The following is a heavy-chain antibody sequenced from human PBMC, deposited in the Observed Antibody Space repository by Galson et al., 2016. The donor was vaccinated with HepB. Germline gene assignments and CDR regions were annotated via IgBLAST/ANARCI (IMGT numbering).Heavy chain of an antibody. CDR1: GYTFTSHY. Sequence: SVKVSCKASGYTFTSHYIHWVRQAPGQGLEWMGIINPSDGSTTYAQKFQGRVTMTRDTSTSTVHMELSSLRSEDTAVYYCARDLKYIYYYDGSGYYQNCFDPWGQGTLVTVSS. J-gene: IGHJ5*02. V-gene: IGHV1-46*01. CDR3: ARDLKYIYYYDGSGYYQNCFDP. D-gene: IGHD3-22*01. CDR2: INPSDGST.